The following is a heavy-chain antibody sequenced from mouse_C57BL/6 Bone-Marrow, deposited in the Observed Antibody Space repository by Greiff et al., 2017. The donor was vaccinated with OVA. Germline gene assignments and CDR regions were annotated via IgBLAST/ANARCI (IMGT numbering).Heavy chain of an antibody. CDR2: IYPRDGST. CDR3: ARGGDYDGGDYYAMDY. D-gene: IGHD2-4*01. J-gene: IGHJ4*01. Sequence: VQLQQSDAELVKPGASVKISCKVSGYTFTDHTIHWMKQRPEQGLEWIGYIYPRDGSTKYNEKFKGKATLTADKSSSTAYMQLNSLTSEDSAVYFCARGGDYDGGDYYAMDYWGQGTSVTVSS. V-gene: IGHV1-78*01. CDR1: GYTFTDHT.